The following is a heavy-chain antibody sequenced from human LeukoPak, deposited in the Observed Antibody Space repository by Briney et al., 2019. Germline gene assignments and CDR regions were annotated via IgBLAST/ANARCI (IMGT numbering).Heavy chain of an antibody. CDR2: IYYSGST. V-gene: IGHV4-39*07. CDR1: GGSISSSSYY. CDR3: ARDSIAAADYFDY. J-gene: IGHJ4*02. D-gene: IGHD6-13*01. Sequence: PSETLSLTCTVSGGSISSSSYYWGWIRQPPGKGPEWIGSIYYSGSTYYNPSLKSRVTISVDTSKNQFSLKLSSVTAADTAVYYCARDSIAAADYFDYWGQGTLVTVSS.